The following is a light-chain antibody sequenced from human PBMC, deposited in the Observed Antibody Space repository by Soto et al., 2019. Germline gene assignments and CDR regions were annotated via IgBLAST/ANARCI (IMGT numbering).Light chain of an antibody. V-gene: IGKV1-5*03. CDR1: QSISSW. CDR2: KAS. CDR3: QQHNSCLFT. Sequence: DIQMTQSPSTLSASVGDRVTITCRASQSISSWLAWYQQKPGKAPKLLIYKASSLDSGVPSRFSGSGSGTEFTLTISSLQPDDFAAYYCQQHNSCLFTFGQGTKLEIK. J-gene: IGKJ2*01.